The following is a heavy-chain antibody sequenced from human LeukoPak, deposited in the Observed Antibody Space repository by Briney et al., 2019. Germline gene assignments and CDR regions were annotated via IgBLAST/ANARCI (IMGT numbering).Heavy chain of an antibody. CDR2: ISGSGGST. D-gene: IGHD4-17*01. J-gene: IGHJ4*02. CDR1: GFTFSSYA. Sequence: GGSLRLSCAASGFTFSSYAMSWVRQAPGKGLEWVSAISGSGGSTYYADSVKGRFTISRDNSKNTLYLQMNSLRAEDTAVCYCAKVGDFYGDYVGYFDYWGQGTLVTVSS. CDR3: AKVGDFYGDYVGYFDY. V-gene: IGHV3-23*01.